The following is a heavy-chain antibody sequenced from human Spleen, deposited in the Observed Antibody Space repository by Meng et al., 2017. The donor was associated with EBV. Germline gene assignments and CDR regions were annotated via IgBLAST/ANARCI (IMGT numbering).Heavy chain of an antibody. CDR3: ATWNNNGWYYGY. J-gene: IGHJ4*01. V-gene: IGHV4-34*01. CDR1: GGASSGSD. D-gene: IGHD6-19*01. Sequence: QGGAGLLKPSETLSLTCAVFGGASSGSDWSWIRQPPGKGLEWIGEINLGGNTNYNPSLKSRVSISVDTSKNHFSLKVDSVTAADTAVYYCATWNNNGWYYGYWGQGTLVTV. CDR2: INLGGNT.